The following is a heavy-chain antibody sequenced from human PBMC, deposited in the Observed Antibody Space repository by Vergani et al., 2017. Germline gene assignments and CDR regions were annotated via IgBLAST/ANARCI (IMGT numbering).Heavy chain of an antibody. Sequence: QVQLVQSGAEVKKPGASVKVSCKASGYTFTSYDINWVRQATGQGLEWMGWMNPNSGNTKYSQKFQGRVTITRDTSASTAYMELSSLRSEDTAVYYCARGIGYCSGGSCYSYVGYWGQGTLVTVSS. CDR1: GYTFTSYD. CDR3: ARGIGYCSGGSCYSYVGY. J-gene: IGHJ4*02. D-gene: IGHD2-15*01. CDR2: MNPNSGNT. V-gene: IGHV1-8*01.